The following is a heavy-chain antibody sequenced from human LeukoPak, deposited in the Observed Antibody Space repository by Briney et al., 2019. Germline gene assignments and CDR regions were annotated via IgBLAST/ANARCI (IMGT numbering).Heavy chain of an antibody. V-gene: IGHV1-2*02. CDR3: ARDRGDWDAFDI. CDR1: GYTFTGYH. J-gene: IGHJ3*02. CDR2: INPNSGGT. D-gene: IGHD3-10*01. Sequence: ASVKVSCKASGYTFTGYHMHWVRQAPGQGLEWMGWINPNSGGTNYAQKVQGRVTMTRDTSITTAYMELSRLRSDDTAVYYCARDRGDWDAFDIWGQGTMVTVSS.